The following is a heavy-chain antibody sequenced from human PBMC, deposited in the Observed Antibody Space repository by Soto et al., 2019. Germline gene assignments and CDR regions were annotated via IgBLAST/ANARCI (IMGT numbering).Heavy chain of an antibody. CDR3: ARTVHYYDSSGYYYPYYFDY. V-gene: IGHV2-70*04. J-gene: IGHJ4*02. CDR1: GFSLSTSGMR. Sequence: SGPTLVNPTQTLTLTCTFSGFSLSTSGMRVSWIRQPPGKALEWLARIDWDDDKFYSTSLKTRLTISKDTSKNQVVLTMTNMDPVDTATYYCARTVHYYDSSGYYYPYYFDYWGQGTLVTVS. CDR2: IDWDDDK. D-gene: IGHD3-22*01.